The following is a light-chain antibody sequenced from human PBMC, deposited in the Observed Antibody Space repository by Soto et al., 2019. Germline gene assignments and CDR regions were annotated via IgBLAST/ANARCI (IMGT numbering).Light chain of an antibody. CDR3: SSYSSSSTLV. V-gene: IGLV2-14*01. CDR2: DVS. CDR1: SSDVGGYNY. J-gene: IGLJ1*01. Sequence: QSVLTQPASVSGSPGQSITISCTGTSSDVGGYNYVSWYQQHPGKATQLMIYDVSNRPSGVSNRYSGSKSGNTASLTISGLQAEDEADYYCSSYSSSSTLVFGGGAKVTV.